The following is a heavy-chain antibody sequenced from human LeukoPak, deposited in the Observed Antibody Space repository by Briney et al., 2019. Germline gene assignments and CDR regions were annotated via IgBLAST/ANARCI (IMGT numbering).Heavy chain of an antibody. J-gene: IGHJ4*02. CDR1: GFTFSSYA. D-gene: IGHD3-10*01. V-gene: IGHV3-23*01. CDR3: AKGTTYYYGSGSSHFDY. Sequence: GGSLRLSCAASGFTFSSYAMSWVRQAPGRGLEWVSAISGSGGSTYYADSVKGRFTISRDNSKNTLYLQMISLRAEDTAVYYCAKGTTYYYGSGSSHFDYWGQGTLVTVPS. CDR2: ISGSGGST.